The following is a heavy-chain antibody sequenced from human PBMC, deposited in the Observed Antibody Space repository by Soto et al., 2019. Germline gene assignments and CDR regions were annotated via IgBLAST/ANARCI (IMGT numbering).Heavy chain of an antibody. CDR3: ARDHAQDSSSWTFDY. J-gene: IGHJ4*02. CDR2: TYYRSKWYN. Sequence: QSQTLSLPCAISGDRVSSNSAAWNWIRQSPSRGLEWLGRTYYRSKWYNDYAVSVKSRITINPDTSKNQFSLQLNSVTPEDTAVYYCARDHAQDSSSWTFDYWGQGTLVTVSS. V-gene: IGHV6-1*01. D-gene: IGHD6-13*01. CDR1: GDRVSSNSAA.